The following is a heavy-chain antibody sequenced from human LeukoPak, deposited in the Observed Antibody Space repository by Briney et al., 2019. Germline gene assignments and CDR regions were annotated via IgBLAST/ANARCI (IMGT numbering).Heavy chain of an antibody. CDR2: IYYSGST. CDR1: GGSISSYY. Sequence: SETLSLTCTVSGGSISSYYWSWIRQPPGKGLEWIGYIYYSGSTNYNPSLKSRVTISVDTSKNQFSLKLSSVTAADTAVYYCARAGYDSSGYYSYFDYWGQGTLVTVSS. J-gene: IGHJ4*02. V-gene: IGHV4-59*01. D-gene: IGHD3-22*01. CDR3: ARAGYDSSGYYSYFDY.